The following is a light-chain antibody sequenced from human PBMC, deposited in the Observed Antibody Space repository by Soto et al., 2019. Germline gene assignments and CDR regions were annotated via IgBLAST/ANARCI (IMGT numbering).Light chain of an antibody. CDR2: AAS. CDR3: QQTYSTPWT. J-gene: IGKJ1*01. V-gene: IGKV1-39*01. CDR1: QSTSTY. Sequence: DIQMTQSPSSLSASVGDRVSITCRASQSTSTYLNWYQQKPGKAPNVLIYAASSLQSGVPSRFSGSGSGTDFTLTITSLQPEDFATYYCQQTYSTPWTFGQGTKVEIK.